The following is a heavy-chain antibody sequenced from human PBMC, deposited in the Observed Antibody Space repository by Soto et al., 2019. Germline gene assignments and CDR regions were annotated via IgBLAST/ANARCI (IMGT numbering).Heavy chain of an antibody. CDR1: GCTFSSYA. CDR3: ARHVPAAGYYYGMDV. D-gene: IGHD2-2*01. V-gene: IGHV1-69*13. CDR2: IIPIFGTA. J-gene: IGHJ6*02. Sequence: SVKVSCKASGCTFSSYAISWVRQAPGQGLERMGGIIPIFGTANYAQKFQGRVTITADESTSTAYMELSSPRSEDTAVYSCARHVPAAGYYYGMDVWGQGTTVTV.